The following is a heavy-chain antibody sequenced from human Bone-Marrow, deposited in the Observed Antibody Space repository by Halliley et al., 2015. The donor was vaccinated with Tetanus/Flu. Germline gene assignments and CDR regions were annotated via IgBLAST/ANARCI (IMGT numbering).Heavy chain of an antibody. CDR1: GYTFTNYW. J-gene: IGHJ6*02. Sequence: QLVQSGAEVKKPGESLKISCKASGYTFTNYWIDWVRQMPGKGLEWMGIIYPGDSDARYSPSLEGQITISADNSIGTAYLQLHSLKASDTARYYCAKHGDDSGSYLYYFYGMDVWGQGTTVTVSS. CDR2: IYPGDSDA. D-gene: IGHD1-26*01. V-gene: IGHV5-51*01. CDR3: AKHGDDSGSYLYYFYGMDV.